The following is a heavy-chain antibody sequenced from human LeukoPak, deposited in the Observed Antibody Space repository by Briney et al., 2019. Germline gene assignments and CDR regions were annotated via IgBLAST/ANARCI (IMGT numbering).Heavy chain of an antibody. CDR3: SRPYAGTDY. Sequence: GESLKISCKGAGYSITSYWIGWVRQMPGKSLEWMGIIYPDDSDTKYSPSFEGQVTISADKSISPASLLWSSLRASDTAMYCCSRPYAGTDYWGQGTLVTVSP. V-gene: IGHV5-51*01. D-gene: IGHD2-2*01. CDR1: GYSITSYW. CDR2: IYPDDSDT. J-gene: IGHJ4*02.